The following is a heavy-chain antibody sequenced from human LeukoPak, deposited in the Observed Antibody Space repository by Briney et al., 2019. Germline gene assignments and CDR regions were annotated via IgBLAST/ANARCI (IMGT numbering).Heavy chain of an antibody. CDR2: ISSNGGST. CDR3: VKTKSASYDY. J-gene: IGHJ4*02. Sequence: PGGSLRLSCSASGFPFSSYARHWVRQAPGKGLEYVSSISSNGGSTYYADSVKGRFTISRDNSKNTLYLQMSSLRAEDTAVFYCVKTKSASYDYWGQGTLVTVSS. D-gene: IGHD1-26*01. V-gene: IGHV3-64D*06. CDR1: GFPFSSYA.